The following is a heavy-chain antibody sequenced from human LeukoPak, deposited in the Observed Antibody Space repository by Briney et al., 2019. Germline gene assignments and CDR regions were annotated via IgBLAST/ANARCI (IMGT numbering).Heavy chain of an antibody. D-gene: IGHD2-2*01. CDR2: ISGDGGST. CDR3: AVQQGVVVVPAAILDY. V-gene: IGHV3-43*02. J-gene: IGHJ4*02. CDR1: GFTFDDYA. Sequence: GGSLRLSRAASGFTFDDYAMHWVRQAPGKGLEWVSLISGDGGSTYYADSVKGRFTISRDNSENSLYLQMNSLRTEDTALYYCAVQQGVVVVPAAILDYWGQGTLVTVSS.